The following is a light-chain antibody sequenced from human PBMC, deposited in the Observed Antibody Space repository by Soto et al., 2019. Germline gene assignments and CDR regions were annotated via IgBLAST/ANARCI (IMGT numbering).Light chain of an antibody. CDR2: EVS. CDR3: SSYAGSNNVV. Sequence: QSVLTQPPSASGSPGQSVNISSTGTSSDVGGYNYVSWYQQHPGKAPKLMIYEVSKRPSGVPDRFSGSKSGNTASLTVSGLQAEDEADYYCSSYAGSNNVVFGGGTKLTVL. CDR1: SSDVGGYNY. J-gene: IGLJ2*01. V-gene: IGLV2-8*01.